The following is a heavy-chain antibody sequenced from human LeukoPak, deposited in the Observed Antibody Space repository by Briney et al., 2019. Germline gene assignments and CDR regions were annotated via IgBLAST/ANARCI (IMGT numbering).Heavy chain of an antibody. CDR3: AAPLWFGELSPTGYYGMDV. D-gene: IGHD3-10*01. J-gene: IGHJ6*02. V-gene: IGHV3-53*01. CDR2: IYSGGST. Sequence: GGSLRLSCAASGFTFRSYAMSWVRQAPGKGLEWVSVIYSGGSTYYADSVKGRFTISRDNSKNTLYLQMNSLRAEDTAVYYCAAPLWFGELSPTGYYGMDVWGQGTTVTVSS. CDR1: GFTFRSYA.